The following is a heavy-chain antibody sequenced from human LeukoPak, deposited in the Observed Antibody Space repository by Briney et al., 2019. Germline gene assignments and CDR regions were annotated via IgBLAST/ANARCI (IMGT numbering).Heavy chain of an antibody. V-gene: IGHV3-48*03. D-gene: IGHD3-10*01. Sequence: GGSLRLSCAASGFTFSSYEMNWVRQAPGKGLEWVSYISSSGSTIYYADSVKGRFTISRDNAKDSLYLQMNSLRAEDTAVYHCARSRYGSYFDYWGQGTLVTVSS. CDR2: ISSSGSTI. CDR3: ARSRYGSYFDY. J-gene: IGHJ4*02. CDR1: GFTFSSYE.